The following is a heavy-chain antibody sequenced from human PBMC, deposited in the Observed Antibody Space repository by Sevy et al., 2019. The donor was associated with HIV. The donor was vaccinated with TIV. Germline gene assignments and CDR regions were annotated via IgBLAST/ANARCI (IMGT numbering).Heavy chain of an antibody. D-gene: IGHD6-13*01. CDR2: INSDGSST. J-gene: IGHJ6*03. Sequence: GGSLRLSCAASGFTFSSYWMHWVRQAPGKGLVWVSRINSDGSSTSYADSVKGRFTISRDNAKNTLYLQMNSLRAEETAVYYCARSGQQLVRRVHYYYYYYMDVWGKGTTVTVSS. V-gene: IGHV3-74*01. CDR3: ARSGQQLVRRVHYYYYYYMDV. CDR1: GFTFSSYW.